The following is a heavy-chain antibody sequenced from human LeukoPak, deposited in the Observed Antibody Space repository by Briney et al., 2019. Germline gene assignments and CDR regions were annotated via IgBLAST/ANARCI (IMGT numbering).Heavy chain of an antibody. V-gene: IGHV4-59*08. Sequence: PSETLSLTCTVSGGSISSYYGSWIRQPPGKGLEWIGYIYYSGSTNYNPSLKSRVTISVDTSKNQFSLKLSSVTAADTAVYYCARHFTTRFDPWGQGTLVTVSS. CDR1: GGSISSYY. D-gene: IGHD3-22*01. CDR2: IYYSGST. CDR3: ARHFTTRFDP. J-gene: IGHJ5*02.